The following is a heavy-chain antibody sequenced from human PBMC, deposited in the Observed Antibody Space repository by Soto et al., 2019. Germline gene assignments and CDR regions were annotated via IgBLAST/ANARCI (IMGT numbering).Heavy chain of an antibody. CDR1: GFTFSSYA. D-gene: IGHD3-22*01. V-gene: IGHV3-30-3*01. CDR3: ARDRGINYDDSCGYLGGCDY. CDR2: ISYDGSNK. J-gene: IGHJ4*02. Sequence: QVQLVESGGGVVQPGRSLRLSCAASGFTFSSYAMHWVRQAPGKGLEWVAVISYDGSNKYYADSVKGRFTISRDNSKNTLYLQMNSLRAEDTAVYYCARDRGINYDDSCGYLGGCDYWGQGTLVTVSS.